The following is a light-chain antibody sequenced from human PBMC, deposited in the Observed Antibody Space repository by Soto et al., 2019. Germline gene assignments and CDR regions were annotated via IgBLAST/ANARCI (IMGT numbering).Light chain of an antibody. CDR1: QSVSSY. V-gene: IGKV3-11*01. J-gene: IGKJ4*01. Sequence: EIVLTQSPATLSLSPGERATLSCRASQSVSSYLAWYQQKPGQAPRLLIYDVSIRATGIPVRFSGSGSGTDFTLTISSLEPEDFAVYYCQQRSNWLLTFGGGTKGEIK. CDR3: QQRSNWLLT. CDR2: DVS.